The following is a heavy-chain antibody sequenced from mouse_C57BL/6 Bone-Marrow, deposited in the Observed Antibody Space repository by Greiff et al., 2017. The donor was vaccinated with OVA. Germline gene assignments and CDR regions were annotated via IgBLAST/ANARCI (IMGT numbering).Heavy chain of an antibody. Sequence: EVQLQQSGPELVKPGASVKMSCKASGYTFTDYNMHWVKQSHGKSLEWIGYINPNNGGTSYNQKFKGKATLTVNKSSSTADMELRSLTSEDSAVYYCARCVYDYDYFDYWGQGTTLTVSS. CDR1: GYTFTDYN. D-gene: IGHD2-4*01. J-gene: IGHJ2*01. CDR3: ARCVYDYDYFDY. CDR2: INPNNGGT. V-gene: IGHV1-22*01.